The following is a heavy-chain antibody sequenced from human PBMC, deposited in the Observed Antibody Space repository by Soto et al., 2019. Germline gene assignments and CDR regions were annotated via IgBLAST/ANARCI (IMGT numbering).Heavy chain of an antibody. J-gene: IGHJ4*02. V-gene: IGHV3-30*18. CDR3: AKDSGYDFWSGFDY. Sequence: QVQLVESGGGVVQPGRSLRLSCAASGFTFSSYGMHWVRQAPGKGLEWVAVISYDGSNKYYADSVKGRFTISRDNSKNTLYLQMNSLRAEDTAVYYCAKDSGYDFWSGFDYWGQGTLDTVSS. D-gene: IGHD3-3*01. CDR1: GFTFSSYG. CDR2: ISYDGSNK.